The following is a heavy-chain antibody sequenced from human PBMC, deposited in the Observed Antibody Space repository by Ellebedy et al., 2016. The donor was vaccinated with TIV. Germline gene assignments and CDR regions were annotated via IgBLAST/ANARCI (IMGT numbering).Heavy chain of an antibody. D-gene: IGHD3-10*01. J-gene: IGHJ4*02. CDR3: AKDQYYGSGSYYTH. V-gene: IGHV3-15*01. CDR1: GFTFDDYA. Sequence: GESLKISCAASGFTFDDYAMHWVRQAPGKGLEWVGRIKSKTDGGTTDYAAPVKGRFTISRDDSKNTLYLQMNSLKTEDTAVYYCAKDQYYGSGSYYTHWGQGTLVTVSS. CDR2: IKSKTDGGTT.